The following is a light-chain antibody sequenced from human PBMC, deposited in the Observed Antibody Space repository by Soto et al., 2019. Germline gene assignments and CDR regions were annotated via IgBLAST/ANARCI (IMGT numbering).Light chain of an antibody. J-gene: IGLJ1*01. CDR2: RNN. CDR1: SSNIGSNY. Sequence: QPVLTQPPSASGTPGQRVTISCSGSSSNIGSNYVYWYQQLPGTAPKLLIYRNNQRPSGVPDRFSGSKSGTSASLAISGLRSEDEADYYCAAWDDILKVFGTGTKLTVL. V-gene: IGLV1-47*01. CDR3: AAWDDILKV.